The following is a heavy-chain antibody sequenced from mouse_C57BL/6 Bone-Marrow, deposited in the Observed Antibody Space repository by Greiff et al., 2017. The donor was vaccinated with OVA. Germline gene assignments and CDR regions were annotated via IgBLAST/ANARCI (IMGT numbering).Heavy chain of an antibody. CDR2: IHPNSGST. CDR3: ARFYDGYPYAMDY. V-gene: IGHV1-64*01. D-gene: IGHD2-3*01. Sequence: QVQLQQPGAELVKPGASVKLSCKASGYTFTSYWMHWVKQRPGQGLEWIGMIHPNSGSTNYNEKFKRKATLTVNKSSSTAYMQLSSLTSEDAAVDDCARFYDGYPYAMDYWGQGTSVTVSS. CDR1: GYTFTSYW. J-gene: IGHJ4*01.